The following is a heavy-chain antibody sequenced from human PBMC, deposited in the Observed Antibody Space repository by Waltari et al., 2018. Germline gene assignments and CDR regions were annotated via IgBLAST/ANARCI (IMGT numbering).Heavy chain of an antibody. CDR3: AREAVLYFGELSGEFDY. V-gene: IGHV4-39*07. Sequence: QLQLQESGPGVVRPSETLSLTCTVSGGSISDHDHYWGWVRQPPGKGLEWIGSAHYRGTAYVNPSLTGRVVISVDTSKNHCSLRLNSMTAADTAVYYCAREAVLYFGELSGEFDYWGQGSLVTVSS. D-gene: IGHD3-10*01. J-gene: IGHJ4*02. CDR1: GGSISDHDHY. CDR2: AHYRGTA.